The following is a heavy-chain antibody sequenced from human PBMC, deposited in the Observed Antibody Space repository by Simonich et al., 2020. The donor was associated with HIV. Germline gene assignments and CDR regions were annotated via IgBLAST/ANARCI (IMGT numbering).Heavy chain of an antibody. CDR1: FGSFSSYY. J-gene: IGHJ6*03. CDR2: INHSGNT. Sequence: QVQLQQWGAGQLKASETLSLTCAVHFGSFSSYYWSWIGQPPGKGLEWIGEINHSGNTNYNSSLKSRVTISVDTSKNQFSLKLSSVTAADTAVYYCAAGNGLLRFLEWEGTYMDVWGKGTTVTVSS. CDR3: AAGNGLLRFLEWEGTYMDV. D-gene: IGHD3-3*01. V-gene: IGHV4-34*01.